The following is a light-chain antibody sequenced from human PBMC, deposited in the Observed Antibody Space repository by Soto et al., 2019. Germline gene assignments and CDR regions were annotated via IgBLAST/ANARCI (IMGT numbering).Light chain of an antibody. Sequence: EIALTQSPATLSLSPGERATLSCKASQSVKNNYFAWYQHKPGQAPRLLIYAASSRATGIPDRFRGSGSGTDFTLTISRLEPEDFAMYYCQQYANVTRSFGQGTKVDIK. CDR1: QSVKNNY. CDR2: AAS. J-gene: IGKJ1*01. V-gene: IGKV3-20*01. CDR3: QQYANVTRS.